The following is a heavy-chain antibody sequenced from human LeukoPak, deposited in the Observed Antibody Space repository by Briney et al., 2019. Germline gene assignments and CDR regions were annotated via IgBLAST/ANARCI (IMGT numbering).Heavy chain of an antibody. J-gene: IGHJ5*02. CDR2: IRSKAYGETT. V-gene: IGHV3-49*03. D-gene: IGHD6-13*01. CDR3: TREIPYSSNYYDWFDP. CDR1: GFTFGDFA. Sequence: GGSLRLSCTTSGFTFGDFAMNWFRQAPGKGLEWVGFIRSKAYGETTEYAASVKGRFTISRDDSKRIAYLQMNSLRTEDTAVYYCTREIPYSSNYYDWFDPWGQGTLVTVSS.